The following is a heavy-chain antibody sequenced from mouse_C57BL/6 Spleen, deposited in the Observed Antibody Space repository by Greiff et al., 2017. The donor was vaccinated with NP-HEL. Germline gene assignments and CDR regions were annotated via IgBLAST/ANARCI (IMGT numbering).Heavy chain of an antibody. Sequence: QVQLQQSGAELVRPGASVKLSCKASGYTFTDYYINWVKQRPGQGLEWIARIYPGSGNTYYNEKFKGKATLTAEKSSSTAYMQLSSLTSEDSAVYICARSGLRGPIAYWGQGTLVTVSA. J-gene: IGHJ3*01. CDR1: GYTFTDYY. V-gene: IGHV1-76*01. D-gene: IGHD1-1*01. CDR2: IYPGSGNT. CDR3: ARSGLRGPIAY.